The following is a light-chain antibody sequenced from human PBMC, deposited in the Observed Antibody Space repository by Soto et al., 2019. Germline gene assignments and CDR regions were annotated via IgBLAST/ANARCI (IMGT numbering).Light chain of an antibody. J-gene: IGKJ4*01. CDR2: AAS. Sequence: DIQLTQSPSFLSASVGDRVTITCRASQGISSYLAWYQQKPGKAPKLLIYAASTLQSGVPSRFSGSGSGTEFTLTISSLQPEDFATYYCQQLNSYSTFGRGTKVEIK. CDR1: QGISSY. V-gene: IGKV1-9*01. CDR3: QQLNSYST.